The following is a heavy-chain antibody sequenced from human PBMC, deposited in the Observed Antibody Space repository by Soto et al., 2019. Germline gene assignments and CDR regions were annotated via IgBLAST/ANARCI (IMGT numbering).Heavy chain of an antibody. CDR1: GFPFSSYS. CDR2: ISGSTSTI. CDR3: ARDEAIFGVVTPYDFDY. J-gene: IGHJ4*02. Sequence: GGSLRLSCAASGFPFSSYSMNWVRQAPGKGLEWVSYISGSTSTIYYADSVKGRFTISRDNAKNSLYLQMNSLRAEDTAVYYCARDEAIFGVVTPYDFDYWGQGTLVTVSS. D-gene: IGHD3-3*01. V-gene: IGHV3-48*04.